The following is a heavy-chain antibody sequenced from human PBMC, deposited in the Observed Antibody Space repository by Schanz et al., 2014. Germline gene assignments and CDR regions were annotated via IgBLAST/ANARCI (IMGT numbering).Heavy chain of an antibody. J-gene: IGHJ6*02. Sequence: QVQLVQSGAEVRKPGSSVRVSCKASGGTFTSYAFSWMRQAPGQGLEWMGRIIPIVDITNYAQKFLGRVTITADKSTSTAYMELKSLRSADTAVYYCATIGVNDYWRLGLDLWGQGTTVTVSS. CDR1: GGTFTSYA. CDR3: ATIGVNDYWRLGLDL. D-gene: IGHD3-16*01. V-gene: IGHV1-69*04. CDR2: IIPIVDIT.